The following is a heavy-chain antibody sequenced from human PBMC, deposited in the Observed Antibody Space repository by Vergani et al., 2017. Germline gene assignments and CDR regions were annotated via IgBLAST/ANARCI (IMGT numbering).Heavy chain of an antibody. Sequence: EVQLVESGGGLVQSGGSLRLSCAASGFTFSSYAMSWVRQAPGKGLEWVSAISGSGGSTYYADSVKGRFTISRDNSKNTLYLQMNSLRVEDTAVYYCARAYGRYDWFDYWGQRTLVTVSS. D-gene: IGHD1-20*01. V-gene: IGHV3-23*04. CDR2: ISGSGGST. CDR3: ARAYGRYDWFDY. CDR1: GFTFSSYA. J-gene: IGHJ4*01.